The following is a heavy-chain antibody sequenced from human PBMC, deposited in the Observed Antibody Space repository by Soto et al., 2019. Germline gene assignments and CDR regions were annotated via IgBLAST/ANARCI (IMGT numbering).Heavy chain of an antibody. V-gene: IGHV1-18*04. CDR1: GYTFTSNS. CDR3: VRYYDSSGYSWFDP. CDR2: INVYNGNT. Sequence: ASVKVSCKASGYTFTSNSIGWVRQAPGQGLEWMGWINVYNGNTKYAQQLQGRVTLTTDTSTSTAYMDLRSPRSDDTAVYYCVRYYDSSGYSWFDPWGQGTLVTVSS. D-gene: IGHD3-22*01. J-gene: IGHJ5*02.